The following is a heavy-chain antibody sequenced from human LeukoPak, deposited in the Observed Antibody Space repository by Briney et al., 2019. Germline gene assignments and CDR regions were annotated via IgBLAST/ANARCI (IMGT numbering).Heavy chain of an antibody. CDR2: ISYDGSNK. D-gene: IGHD3-22*01. J-gene: IGHJ4*02. CDR3: ARDSHYYDSSGYYRGYFDY. V-gene: IGHV3-30*04. CDR1: GFTFSSYA. Sequence: GGSLRLSCAASGFTFSSYAMHWVRQAPGKGLEWVAVISYDGSNKYYADSVKGRFTISRDNSKSTLYLQMNSLRAEDTAVYYCARDSHYYDSSGYYRGYFDYWGQGTLVTVSS.